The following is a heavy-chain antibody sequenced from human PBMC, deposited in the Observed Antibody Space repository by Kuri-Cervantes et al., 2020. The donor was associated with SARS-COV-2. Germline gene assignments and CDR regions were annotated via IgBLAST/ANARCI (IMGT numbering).Heavy chain of an antibody. CDR3: ARGGSSGWYYFDY. CDR1: GFTFSNYA. Sequence: GESLKISCAASGFTFSNYAMSWVRQAPGKGLEWVSAISGSGGSTYYADSVKGRFTISRDNSKNTLYLQMNSLRAEDTAVYYCARGGSSGWYYFDYWGQGTLVTVSS. J-gene: IGHJ4*02. CDR2: ISGSGGST. V-gene: IGHV3-23*01. D-gene: IGHD6-19*01.